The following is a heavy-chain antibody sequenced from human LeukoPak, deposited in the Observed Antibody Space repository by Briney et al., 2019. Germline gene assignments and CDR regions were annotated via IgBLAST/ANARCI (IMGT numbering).Heavy chain of an antibody. D-gene: IGHD2-2*01. V-gene: IGHV3-7*01. CDR1: GFTFSGYW. Sequence: PGGSLRLSCAASGFTFSGYWVTWVRQAPGKGLECGANINQDGSEKYYVESVKGRFTISRDNAKSSLFLQMNSLRAEDTAVYYCARDDYQLGSYYYGMDVWGQGTTVTVS. CDR2: INQDGSEK. J-gene: IGHJ6*02. CDR3: ARDDYQLGSYYYGMDV.